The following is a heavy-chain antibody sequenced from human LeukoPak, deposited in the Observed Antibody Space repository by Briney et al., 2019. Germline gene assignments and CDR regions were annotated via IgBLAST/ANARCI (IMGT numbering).Heavy chain of an antibody. Sequence: PGRSLRLSCAASGFTFSSYAMHWVRQAPGKGLEWVAVISYDGSNKYYTDSVKGRFTISRDNSKNTLYLQMYSLRAEDTAVYYCARDQVRYFDWLAQYYYYGMDVWGQGTTVTVSS. CDR2: ISYDGSNK. J-gene: IGHJ6*02. D-gene: IGHD3-9*01. V-gene: IGHV3-30*04. CDR3: ARDQVRYFDWLAQYYYYGMDV. CDR1: GFTFSSYA.